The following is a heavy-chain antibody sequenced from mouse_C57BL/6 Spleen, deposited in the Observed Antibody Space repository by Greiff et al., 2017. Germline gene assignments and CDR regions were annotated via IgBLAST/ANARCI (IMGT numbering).Heavy chain of an antibody. CDR1: GFTFSSYG. CDR3: ARQGVTTGVA. Sequence: EVKLMESGGDLVKPGGSLKLSCAASGFTFSSYGMSWVRQTPDKRLEWVATISSGGSFPYSPVSVKGRFTISRDKAKNTLYLQRSSLKSEDTAMYYCARQGVTTGVAWGTGTTVTVSS. D-gene: IGHD1-1*01. CDR2: ISSGGSFP. J-gene: IGHJ1*03. V-gene: IGHV5-6*01.